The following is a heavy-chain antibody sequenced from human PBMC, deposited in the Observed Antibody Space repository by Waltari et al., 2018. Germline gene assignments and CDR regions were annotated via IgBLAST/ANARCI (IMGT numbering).Heavy chain of an antibody. CDR1: RVSLSGYH. CDR3: ARVFGYYYYYMDV. Sequence: QVQLQQWGAGLLKPSETLSLTCDVSRVSLSGYHWTWIRQPPGKGLEWIGEINDSGRTTYNPSLESRVTVSIDTANNQFSLRVRSVTAADTAVYYCARVFGYYYYYMDVWGKGTTVTISS. D-gene: IGHD3-3*01. CDR2: INDSGRT. J-gene: IGHJ6*03. V-gene: IGHV4-34*02.